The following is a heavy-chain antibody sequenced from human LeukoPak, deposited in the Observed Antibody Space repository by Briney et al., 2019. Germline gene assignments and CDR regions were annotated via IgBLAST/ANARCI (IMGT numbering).Heavy chain of an antibody. CDR2: ISAYNGNT. V-gene: IGHV1-18*01. J-gene: IGHJ4*02. CDR3: ARGTGEQQLVYHFDY. Sequence: ASVNVSCKASGYTFTIYGISWVRQAPGQGLEWMGWISAYNGNTNYAQKLQGRVTMTTDTSTSTAYMELRSLRSDDTAVYYCARGTGEQQLVYHFDYWGQGTLVTVSS. D-gene: IGHD6-13*01. CDR1: GYTFTIYG.